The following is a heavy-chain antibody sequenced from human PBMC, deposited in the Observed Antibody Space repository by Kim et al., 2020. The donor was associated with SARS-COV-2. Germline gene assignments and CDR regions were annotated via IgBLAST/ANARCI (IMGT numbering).Heavy chain of an antibody. Sequence: SETLSLTCTVSGGPISSSSYYWGWIRQPPGKGLEWIGSSYFFGSTYHNPSLKSRITVSVDTSKNQFSLKLSSVTAADTAVYYCARRVVIRKAFDIWGQGTMVTVSS. J-gene: IGHJ3*02. CDR2: SYFFGST. V-gene: IGHV4-39*01. CDR1: GGPISSSSYY. CDR3: ARRVVIRKAFDI. D-gene: IGHD3-22*01.